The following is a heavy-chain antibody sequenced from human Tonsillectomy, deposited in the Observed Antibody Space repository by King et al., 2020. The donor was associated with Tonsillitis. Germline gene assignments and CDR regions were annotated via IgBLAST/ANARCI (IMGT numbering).Heavy chain of an antibody. CDR3: ASGQLARGTYYYYYGMDV. J-gene: IGHJ6*02. CDR1: GGTFSSYG. V-gene: IGHV1-69*01. Sequence: VQLVESGAGVKKPGSSVKVSCKASGGTFSSYGNSWVRQAPGQGLEWMGGIIPIFGTANYAQKFQGRVTITADESTSTAYMELSSLRSEDTAVYYCASGQLARGTYYYYYGMDVWGQGTTVTVSS. D-gene: IGHD6-6*01. CDR2: IIPIFGTA.